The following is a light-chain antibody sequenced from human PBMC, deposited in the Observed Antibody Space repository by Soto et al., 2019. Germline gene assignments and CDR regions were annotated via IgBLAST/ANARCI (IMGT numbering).Light chain of an antibody. J-gene: IGLJ2*01. CDR2: DVS. CDR3: SSYTSSSTLGV. Sequence: QSALTQPASVSGSPGXSITISCTGXXSDVGGYNYVSWYQQHPGKAPKLMIYDVSNRPSGVSNRFSGSKSGNTASLTISGLQAEDEADYYCSSYTSSSTLGVFGGGTKLTVL. V-gene: IGLV2-14*01. CDR1: XSDVGGYNY.